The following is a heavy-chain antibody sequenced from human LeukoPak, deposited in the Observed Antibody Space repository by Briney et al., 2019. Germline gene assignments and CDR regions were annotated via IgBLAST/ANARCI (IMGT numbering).Heavy chain of an antibody. Sequence: GGSLRLSCAASGFTFSSYAMSWVRQAPGKGLEWVSAISGSGGSTYYADSVKGRFTISRDNSKNTLYLQMNSLRAEDTAVYYCAKDLGYYGDPPRGYWGQGTLVTVSS. CDR2: ISGSGGST. CDR3: AKDLGYYGDPPRGY. CDR1: GFTFSSYA. V-gene: IGHV3-23*01. J-gene: IGHJ4*02. D-gene: IGHD4-17*01.